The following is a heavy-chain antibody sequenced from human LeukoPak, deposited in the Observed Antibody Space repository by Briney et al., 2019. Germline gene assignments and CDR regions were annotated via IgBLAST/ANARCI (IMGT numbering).Heavy chain of an antibody. CDR3: ARVGYSYGPDY. CDR1: GFTFSTYS. Sequence: GGSLRLSCAASGFTFSTYSMHWVRQAPGKGLESVSAISPNRGSTYYANSVKGRITISRDNSKNTLFLQMGSLRAEDTAVYYCARVGYSYGPDYWGQGTLVTVSS. J-gene: IGHJ4*02. D-gene: IGHD5-18*01. V-gene: IGHV3-64*01. CDR2: ISPNRGST.